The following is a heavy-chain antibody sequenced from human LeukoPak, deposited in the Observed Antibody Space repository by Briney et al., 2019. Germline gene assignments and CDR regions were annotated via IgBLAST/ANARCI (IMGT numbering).Heavy chain of an antibody. V-gene: IGHV3-43*02. J-gene: IGHJ3*02. CDR1: GFTFDDYA. Sequence: PGGSLRLSCAASGFTFDDYAMHWVRQAPGKGLEWVSLISGDGGPTYYADSVKGRFTISRDNSKNTVFLEMNSLRAEDTAVYHCARDRYFGSDGFDIWGPGTMVIVSS. CDR2: ISGDGGPT. CDR3: ARDRYFGSDGFDI. D-gene: IGHD3-10*01.